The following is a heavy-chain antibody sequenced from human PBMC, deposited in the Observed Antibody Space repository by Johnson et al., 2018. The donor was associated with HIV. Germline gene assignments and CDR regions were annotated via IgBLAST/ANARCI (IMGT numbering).Heavy chain of an antibody. CDR3: ASVPMIVVLDGAFDI. D-gene: IGHD3-22*01. CDR1: GFSFDDYG. CDR2: IYSGGST. J-gene: IGHJ3*02. V-gene: IGHV3-66*01. Sequence: VQLVESGGGLVKPGGSLTLSCAVSGFSFDDYGMSWVRQAPGKGLEWVSVIYSGGSTYYADSVKGRFTISRDNSKNTLYLQMNSLRAEDTAVYYCASVPMIVVLDGAFDIWGQGTMVTVSS.